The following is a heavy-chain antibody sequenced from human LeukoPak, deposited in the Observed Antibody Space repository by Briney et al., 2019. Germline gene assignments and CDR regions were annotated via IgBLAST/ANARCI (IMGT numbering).Heavy chain of an antibody. CDR1: GFTFSNYG. D-gene: IGHD3-9*01. CDR3: ASPLNQGDSLTGSVTPGNY. J-gene: IGHJ4*02. CDR2: IYYDGSNT. Sequence: PGGSLRLSCAASGFTFSNYGMHWVRQAPGKGLEWVALIYYDGSNTYYADSVKGRFIISRDNSKNTLYLQMNSLKPEDMAMYYCASPLNQGDSLTGSVTPGNYWGQGTLVTVSS. V-gene: IGHV3-30*03.